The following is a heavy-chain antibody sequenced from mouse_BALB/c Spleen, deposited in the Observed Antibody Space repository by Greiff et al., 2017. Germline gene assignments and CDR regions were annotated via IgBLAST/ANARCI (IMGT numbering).Heavy chain of an antibody. CDR2: ISSGSSTI. Sequence: EVQGVESGGGLVQPGGSRKLSCAASGFTFSSFGMHWVRQAPEKGLEWVAYISSGSSTIYYADTVKGRFTISRDNPKNTLFLQMTSLRSEDTAMYYCARSDDGYAMDYWGQGTSVTVSS. D-gene: IGHD2-3*01. CDR1: GFTFSSFG. V-gene: IGHV5-17*02. J-gene: IGHJ4*01. CDR3: ARSDDGYAMDY.